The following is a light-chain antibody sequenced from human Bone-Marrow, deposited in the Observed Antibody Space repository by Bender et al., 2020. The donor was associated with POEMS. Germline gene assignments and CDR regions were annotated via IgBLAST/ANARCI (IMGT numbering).Light chain of an antibody. V-gene: IGLV2-8*01. CDR3: FSYAGSNTYV. Sequence: QSALTQPASVSGSPGQSITISCTGTSNDVGAYNYVSWYQQHPGKAPKLMIYEVTKRPSGVPHRFSGSKSGNTASLTVSGLQAEDEADYFCFSYAGSNTYVFGTGTRVTVL. J-gene: IGLJ1*01. CDR1: SNDVGAYNY. CDR2: EVT.